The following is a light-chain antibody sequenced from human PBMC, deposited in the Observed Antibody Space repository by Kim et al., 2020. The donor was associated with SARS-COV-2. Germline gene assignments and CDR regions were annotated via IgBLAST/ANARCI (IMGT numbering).Light chain of an antibody. CDR1: QSVSSNH. J-gene: IGKJ3*01. V-gene: IGKV3-20*01. Sequence: DIVLTQSPGTLSLSPGEGVTLSCRASQSVSSNHLAWYQQKPGQAPRVLIYGTSNRPAGIPDRFSGSGSGTDFTLTISRLEPEDFAVYYCQQYGSSPLVTFGPGTKVDIK. CDR3: QQYGSSPLVT. CDR2: GTS.